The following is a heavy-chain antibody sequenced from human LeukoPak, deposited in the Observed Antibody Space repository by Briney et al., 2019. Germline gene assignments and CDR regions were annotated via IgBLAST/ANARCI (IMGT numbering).Heavy chain of an antibody. V-gene: IGHV4-30-2*01. CDR3: ARDLLGGEIGSGWYGAFDI. CDR2: IYHSGST. Sequence: PSQTLSLTCTVSGGSISSGGYYWSWIRQPPGKGLEWIGYIYHSGSTYYNPSLKSRVTISVDRSKNQFSLKLSSVTAADTAVYYCARDLLGGEIGSGWYGAFDIWGQGTMVTVSS. D-gene: IGHD6-19*01. J-gene: IGHJ3*02. CDR1: GGSISSGGYY.